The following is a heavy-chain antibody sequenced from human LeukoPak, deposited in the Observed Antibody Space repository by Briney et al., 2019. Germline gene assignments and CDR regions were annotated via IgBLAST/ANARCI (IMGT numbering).Heavy chain of an antibody. CDR3: AKDRRNYYDSSGYLFSDAFDI. V-gene: IGHV3-33*06. D-gene: IGHD3-22*01. CDR1: GFTFISYG. Sequence: GGSLRLSCAASGFTFISYGMNWVRQAPGKGRGWVAVIGYVGGNKYYADSVKGRFTISRDNSKNTLYLQMNSLRAEDTAVYYCAKDRRNYYDSSGYLFSDAFDIWGQGTMVTVSS. CDR2: IGYVGGNK. J-gene: IGHJ3*02.